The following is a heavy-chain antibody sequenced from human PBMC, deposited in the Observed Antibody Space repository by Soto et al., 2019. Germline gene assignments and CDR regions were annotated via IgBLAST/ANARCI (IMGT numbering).Heavy chain of an antibody. CDR2: IVPIFGTA. CDR1: GGTFSSYA. D-gene: IGHD1-26*01. CDR3: ARDMRGELPPYYYYYGMDV. Sequence: SVKVSCKASGGTFSSYAISWVRQAPGQGLEWMGGIVPIFGTANYAQKFQGRVTITADESTSTAYMELSSLRSEDTAVYYCARDMRGELPPYYYYYGMDVWGQGTTVTVSS. J-gene: IGHJ6*02. V-gene: IGHV1-69*13.